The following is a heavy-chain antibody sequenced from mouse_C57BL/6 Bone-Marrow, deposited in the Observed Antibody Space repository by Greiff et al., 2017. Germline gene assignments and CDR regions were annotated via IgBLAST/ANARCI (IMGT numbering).Heavy chain of an antibody. V-gene: IGHV5-17*01. CDR3: ARKRLRRTGCDY. CDR2: ISSGSSTI. J-gene: IGHJ3*01. D-gene: IGHD2-4*01. Sequence: DVMLVESGGGLVKPGGSLKLSCAASGFTFSDYGMHWVRQAPGKGLEWVAYISSGSSTINYADTVKGRFTIARDNAKNTLFLQMTSLRSEDAAMYCCARKRLRRTGCDYWGQGTRVTVSA. CDR1: GFTFSDYG.